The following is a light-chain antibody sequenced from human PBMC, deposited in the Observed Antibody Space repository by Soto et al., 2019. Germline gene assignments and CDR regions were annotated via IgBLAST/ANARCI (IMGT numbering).Light chain of an antibody. CDR1: QSISSW. V-gene: IGKV1-5*03. CDR3: HHSCMA. J-gene: IGKJ2*01. CDR2: KES. Sequence: DIQKTQFPSTLSASVRDRVTITCRASQSISSWLAWYQQKPGKAPKLLIYKESSLESGVPSRFRGSGSGTDFTLTYSSLQTDDFASYYCHHSCMAFGQGTKLEIK.